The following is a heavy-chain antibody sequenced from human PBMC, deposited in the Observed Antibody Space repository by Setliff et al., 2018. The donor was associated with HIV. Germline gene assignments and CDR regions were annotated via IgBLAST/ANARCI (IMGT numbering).Heavy chain of an antibody. CDR3: ARQSCGSGGSCYPWFDP. Sequence: LSLTCTVSGVSISSRSYYWGWIRQPPGKGLEWIGSISYSGSTYDNPSLKSRVTISVDTSKNQFSLKLSSVTAADTAVYYCARQSCGSGGSCYPWFDPWGQGTLVTVSS. CDR1: GVSISSRSYY. J-gene: IGHJ5*02. V-gene: IGHV4-39*01. CDR2: ISYSGST. D-gene: IGHD2-15*01.